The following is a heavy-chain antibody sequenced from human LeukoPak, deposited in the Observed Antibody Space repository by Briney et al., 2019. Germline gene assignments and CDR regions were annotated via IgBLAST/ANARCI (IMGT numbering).Heavy chain of an antibody. CDR2: IKSKTDGGTT. Sequence: PGGSLRLSCAASGFTFSNAWMSWVRQAPGKGLEWVGRIKSKTDGGTTDYAAPVKGRFTISRDDSKNTLYLQMNSLRAEDTAVFYCARSGEFLAMPSDIWGQGTMVTVSS. J-gene: IGHJ3*02. CDR1: GFTFSNAW. D-gene: IGHD3-10*01. CDR3: ARSGEFLAMPSDI. V-gene: IGHV3-15*01.